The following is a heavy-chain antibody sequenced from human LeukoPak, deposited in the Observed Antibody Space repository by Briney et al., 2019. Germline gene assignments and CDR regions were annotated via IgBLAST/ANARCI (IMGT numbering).Heavy chain of an antibody. V-gene: IGHV3-53*01. Sequence: GGSLRLSCTVSGFTVSSNSMSWVRQAPGKGLEWVSFIYSDNTHYSDSVKGRFTISRDNSKNTLYLQMNSLRAEDTAVYYCAREPRYSSSWYTKCDYWGQGTLVTVSS. CDR3: AREPRYSSSWYTKCDY. CDR2: IYSDNT. D-gene: IGHD6-13*01. J-gene: IGHJ4*02. CDR1: GFTVSSNS.